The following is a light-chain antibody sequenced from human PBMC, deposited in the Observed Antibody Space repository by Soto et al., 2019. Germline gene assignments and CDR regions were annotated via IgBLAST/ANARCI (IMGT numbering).Light chain of an antibody. CDR2: AAS. Sequence: DIRMTQSPSSLSASVGDRVTITCRSRESISRHLNWYQQKPGKAPNLLIYAASSLQNGVPSRFSGSGSGTDFTLTISNLQSEDFATYYCQQSYSTLSITFGQGTRLEIK. J-gene: IGKJ5*01. CDR1: ESISRH. V-gene: IGKV1-39*01. CDR3: QQSYSTLSIT.